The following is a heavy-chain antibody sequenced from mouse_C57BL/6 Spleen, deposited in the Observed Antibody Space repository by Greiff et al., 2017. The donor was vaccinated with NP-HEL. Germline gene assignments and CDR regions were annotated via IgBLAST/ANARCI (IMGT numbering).Heavy chain of an antibody. CDR2: LDPETGDT. CDR3: TTPKLGGYAMDY. V-gene: IGHV14-4*01. Sequence: VQLQQSGAELVRPGASVNLSCTASGFNIKDDYMHWVKQRPEQGLAWIGWLDPETGDTEYASQFQGKATITADTSSNTAYLQRSCLTSEDTAVYYCTTPKLGGYAMDYWGQGTSVTVSA. D-gene: IGHD3-3*01. CDR1: GFNIKDDY. J-gene: IGHJ4*01.